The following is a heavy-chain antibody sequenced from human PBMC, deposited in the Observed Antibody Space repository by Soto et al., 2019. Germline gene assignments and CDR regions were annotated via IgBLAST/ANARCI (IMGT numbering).Heavy chain of an antibody. CDR2: ISYDGSNK. D-gene: IGHD2-2*01. V-gene: IGHV3-30*18. J-gene: IGHJ6*02. CDR3: AKDKYQLIRRCYGLDV. Sequence: GGSLRLSCAASGFTFSNYVMHWVRQAPGKGLEWVAVISYDGSNKYYADSVRGRFTISRDNSKNTLFLQMNSLRPEDTAVYYCAKDKYQLIRRCYGLDVWGQGTKVTVYS. CDR1: GFTFSNYV.